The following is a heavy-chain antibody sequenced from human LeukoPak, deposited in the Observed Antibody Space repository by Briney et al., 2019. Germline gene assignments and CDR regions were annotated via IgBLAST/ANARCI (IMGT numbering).Heavy chain of an antibody. Sequence: PGGSLRLSCAASGFTFSSYAMHWVRQAPGKGLEWVAVISYDGSNKYYADSVKGRFTISRDNSKNTLYLQMNSLRAEDTAVYYCATGGRFLEWLLSAFDYWGQGTLVTVSS. V-gene: IGHV3-30*04. CDR3: ATGGRFLEWLLSAFDY. D-gene: IGHD3-3*01. CDR1: GFTFSSYA. J-gene: IGHJ4*02. CDR2: ISYDGSNK.